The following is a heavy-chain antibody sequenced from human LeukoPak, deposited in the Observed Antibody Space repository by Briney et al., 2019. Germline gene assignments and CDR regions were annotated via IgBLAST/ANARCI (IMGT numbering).Heavy chain of an antibody. J-gene: IGHJ3*02. Sequence: PSETLSLTCTVSGGSISSGDYYWSWIRQPPGKGLEWIGYIYYSGSTYYNPSLKSRVTISVDTSKNQFSLKLSSVTAADTAVYYCARGDKVDDYDFWSGYAFDIWGQGTMATVSS. CDR2: IYYSGST. CDR1: GGSISSGDYY. V-gene: IGHV4-61*08. D-gene: IGHD3-3*01. CDR3: ARGDKVDDYDFWSGYAFDI.